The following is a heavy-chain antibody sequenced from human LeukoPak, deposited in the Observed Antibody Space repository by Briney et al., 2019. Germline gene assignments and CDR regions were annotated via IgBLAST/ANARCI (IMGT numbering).Heavy chain of an antibody. CDR1: GYTFTVYY. CDR2: INPKSGGT. J-gene: IGHJ4*02. V-gene: IGHV1-2*02. CDR3: ARQDAEYYDSSGYYGFDY. Sequence: ASVKVSCKASGYTFTVYYIHWVRQAPGQGLECMGWINPKSGGTSYPQNFQGRVTMTRDTSINTTYMELSRLRSYDTGVYYCARQDAEYYDSSGYYGFDYWGQGTLVTVSS. D-gene: IGHD3-22*01.